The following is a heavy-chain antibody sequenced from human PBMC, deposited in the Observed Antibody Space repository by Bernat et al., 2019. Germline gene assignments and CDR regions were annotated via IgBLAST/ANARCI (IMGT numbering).Heavy chain of an antibody. J-gene: IGHJ4*02. D-gene: IGHD3-10*01. CDR3: VRRRWVSHKTDYYLDY. V-gene: IGHV1-3*04. Sequence: QVQLVQSGAEVKKPGASVKVPCRASGFSFSDSSIHWVRQAPGQRLEWMGWINTGNGATKYSQTFQGRVTITRDASASTVYMDLSSLRSEDTAVYFCVRRRWVSHKTDYYLDYWGLGTLVTVSS. CDR2: INTGNGAT. CDR1: GFSFSDSS.